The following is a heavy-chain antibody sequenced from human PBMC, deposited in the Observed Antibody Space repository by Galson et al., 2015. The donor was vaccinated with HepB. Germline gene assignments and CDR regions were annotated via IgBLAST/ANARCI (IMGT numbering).Heavy chain of an antibody. CDR3: AKDLGITVAGDFDY. CDR2: ISGPGGTT. D-gene: IGHD6-19*01. CDR1: GFTFGSHA. J-gene: IGHJ4*02. V-gene: IGHV3-23*01. Sequence: SLRLSCAASGFTFGSHAMSWARQGPGKGLGWVSAISGPGGTTYFADSVKGRFSISRDNSKNTLFLQMNSLRVEDTAIYYCAKDLGITVAGDFDYWGQGTLVTVSS.